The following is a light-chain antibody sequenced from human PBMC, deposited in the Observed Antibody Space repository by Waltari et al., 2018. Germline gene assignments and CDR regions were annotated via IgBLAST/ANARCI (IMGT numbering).Light chain of an antibody. CDR2: EAS. V-gene: IGKV1-5*03. CDR3: QQYHSYSRT. CDR1: QSISNW. J-gene: IGKJ1*01. Sequence: DIQMTKSPPTLSASVGDRVTITCRASQSISNWLAWYQQKPGKAPNLLIYEASTLESGVPSRFSGSRSGTEFTLTITSLQPDDFATYYCQQYHSYSRTFGQGTKVEIK.